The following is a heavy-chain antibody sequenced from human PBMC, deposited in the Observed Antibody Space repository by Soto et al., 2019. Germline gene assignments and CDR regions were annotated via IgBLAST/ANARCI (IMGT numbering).Heavy chain of an antibody. V-gene: IGHV3-23*01. J-gene: IGHJ6*02. Sequence: GGSLRLSCAASGFTFSSYAMSWVRQAPGKGLEWVSAISGSGGSTYYADSVKGRFTISRDNSKNTLYLQMKSLRAEDTAVYYCAKDKRGIAAAGRLYYYYGMDVWGQGTKVTVSS. D-gene: IGHD6-13*01. CDR2: ISGSGGST. CDR3: AKDKRGIAAAGRLYYYYGMDV. CDR1: GFTFSSYA.